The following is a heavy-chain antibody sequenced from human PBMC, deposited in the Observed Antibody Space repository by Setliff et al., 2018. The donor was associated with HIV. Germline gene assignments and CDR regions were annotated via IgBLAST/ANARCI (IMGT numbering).Heavy chain of an antibody. Sequence: PSQTLSLTCAISGDSVSSNNAAWNWIRQSPLRGVEWLGRTYFRSKWYFDYAVSVKSRIIINPDTSMNQFSLHLNSVTPEDTAVYYCARGSYGSVLLWGQGTLVTVSS. V-gene: IGHV6-1*01. D-gene: IGHD6-19*01. CDR3: ARGSYGSVLL. CDR2: TYFRSKWYF. J-gene: IGHJ4*02. CDR1: GDSVSSNNAA.